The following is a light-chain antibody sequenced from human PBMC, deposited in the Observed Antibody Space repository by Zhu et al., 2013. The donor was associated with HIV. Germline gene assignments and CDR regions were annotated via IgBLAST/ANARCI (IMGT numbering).Light chain of an antibody. J-gene: IGKJ2*03. CDR3: QQRANWPPS. V-gene: IGKV3-11*01. CDR2: GAS. Sequence: EIVLTQSPGTLSLSPGERVTLSCRATQSFNTNLAWYQQKPGQPPRLLIYGASTRATGIPARFSGSGSGTDFTLTISSLEPEDFAVYYCQQRANWPPSFGQGTKVEIK. CDR1: QSFNTN.